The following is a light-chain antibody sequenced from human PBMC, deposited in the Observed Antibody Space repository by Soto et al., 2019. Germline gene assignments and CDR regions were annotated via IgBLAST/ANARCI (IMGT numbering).Light chain of an antibody. V-gene: IGKV1-6*01. CDR3: LQDYTYPWT. CDR2: GAS. Sequence: AIPMTQSPPSLSASVGDRVTITCRASQAIRNDLGWYQQKPGKAPNLLIFGASNLQAGVPVRFSASGSGTNFTLTISNLQPEDFASYYCLQDYTYPWTFGQGTKVDI. J-gene: IGKJ1*01. CDR1: QAIRND.